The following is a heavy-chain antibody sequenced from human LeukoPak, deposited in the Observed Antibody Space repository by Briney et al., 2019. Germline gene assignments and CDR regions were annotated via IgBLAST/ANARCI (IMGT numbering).Heavy chain of an antibody. D-gene: IGHD2-2*01. V-gene: IGHV4-59*08. CDR2: IYYSGST. Sequence: SETLSLTCTVSGGSISSYYWSWIRQPPGRGLEWSGYIYYSGSTNYNPSLKSRVTISVDTSKNQFSLKLSSVTAADTAVYYCACGVVPAALIDYWGQGTLVTVSS. CDR3: ACGVVPAALIDY. CDR1: GGSISSYY. J-gene: IGHJ4*02.